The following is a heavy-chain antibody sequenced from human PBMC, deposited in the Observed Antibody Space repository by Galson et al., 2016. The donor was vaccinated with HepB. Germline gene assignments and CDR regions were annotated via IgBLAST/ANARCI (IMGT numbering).Heavy chain of an antibody. CDR2: ITPILGTQ. D-gene: IGHD1-26*01. V-gene: IGHV1-69*13. J-gene: IGHJ6*04. CDR1: GGTVNNFG. CDR3: VRRWVVGDPIKKNGMDV. Sequence: SVKVSCKASGGTVNNFGISWVRQAPGQGLEWMGGITPILGTQDLAQRFLGRVAITADESTGTVYMELSSQTSEDTADYYCVRRWVVGDPIKKNGMDVWGKGTTVTVSS.